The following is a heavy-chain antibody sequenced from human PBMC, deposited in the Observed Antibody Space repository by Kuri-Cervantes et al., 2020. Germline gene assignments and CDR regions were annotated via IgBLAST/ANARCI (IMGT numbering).Heavy chain of an antibody. CDR3: AKNSGWVFDP. D-gene: IGHD3-10*01. CDR2: ISYDGSNR. Sequence: GESLKISCAASGFTFSSYDMQWVRQAPGKGLEWVAVISYDGSNRYYADSVKGRFTISRDNSKNTLYLQMNSLRAEDTAVYYCAKNSGWVFDPWGQGNPVTVSS. CDR1: GFTFSSYD. V-gene: IGHV3-30*18. J-gene: IGHJ5*01.